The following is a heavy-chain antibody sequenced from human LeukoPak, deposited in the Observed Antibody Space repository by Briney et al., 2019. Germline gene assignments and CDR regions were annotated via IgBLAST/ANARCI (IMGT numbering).Heavy chain of an antibody. CDR3: ARLGQWLLSDD. CDR1: GYSISSGYY. Sequence: SETLSLTCAVSGYSISSGYYWGWIRQPPGKGLEWIGSIYHSGSTYYNPSLKSRVTISVDTSKNQFSLKLSSVTVADTAVYYCARLGQWLLSDDWGQGTLVTVSS. CDR2: IYHSGST. D-gene: IGHD5-12*01. V-gene: IGHV4-38-2*01. J-gene: IGHJ4*02.